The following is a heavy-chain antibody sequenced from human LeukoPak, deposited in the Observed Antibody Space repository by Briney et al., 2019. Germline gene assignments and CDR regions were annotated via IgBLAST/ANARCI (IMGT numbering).Heavy chain of an antibody. CDR3: ALLYSYGYAY. CDR2: ICGSGGST. Sequence: GGSLRLSCAASGYTFSSYAMSWVRQSPGKGLEWVSAICGSGGSTYYADSVKGRFTISRDNSKNTLYLQMNSLKAEDTAVYYCALLYSYGYAYWGQGTLVTVSS. D-gene: IGHD5-18*01. CDR1: GYTFSSYA. V-gene: IGHV3-23*01. J-gene: IGHJ4*02.